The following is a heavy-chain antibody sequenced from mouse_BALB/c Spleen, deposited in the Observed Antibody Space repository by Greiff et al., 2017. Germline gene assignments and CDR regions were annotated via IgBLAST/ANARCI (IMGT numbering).Heavy chain of an antibody. CDR2: IYPGDGDT. V-gene: IGHV1-87*01. Sequence: QVQLQQSGAELARPGASVKLSCKVSGYTFTSYWMQWVKQRPGQGLEWIGAIYPGDGDTRYTQKFKGKATLTADKSSSTAYMQLSSLASEDSAVYYCARSGYYGNYMDYWGQGTSVTVSS. CDR1: GYTFTSYW. D-gene: IGHD2-1*01. J-gene: IGHJ4*01. CDR3: ARSGYYGNYMDY.